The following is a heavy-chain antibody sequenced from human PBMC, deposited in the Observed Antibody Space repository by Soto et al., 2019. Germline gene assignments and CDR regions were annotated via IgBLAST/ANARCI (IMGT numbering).Heavy chain of an antibody. CDR3: AKGNMDIGGYSTYSMEG. CDR1: VGTVSSYA. J-gene: IGHJ6*01. V-gene: IGHV3-23*01. CDR2: ISGSGGIT. D-gene: IGHD2-15*01. Sequence: VGSPSRLRGTSVGTVSSYALSWLRQSPGERLDLVSVISGSGGITYSADSVKGRFTISRDNSKNILYLQMNRLRAEDTAVYYCAKGNMDIGGYSTYSMEGWGQGT.